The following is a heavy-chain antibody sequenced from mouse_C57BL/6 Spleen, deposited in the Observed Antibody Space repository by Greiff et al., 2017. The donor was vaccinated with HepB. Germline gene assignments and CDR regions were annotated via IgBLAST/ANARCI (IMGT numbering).Heavy chain of an antibody. V-gene: IGHV7-3*01. CDR1: GFTFTDYY. J-gene: IGHJ2*01. CDR2: IRNKANGYTT. CDR3: ASSRRYYFDY. Sequence: DVKLQESGGGLVQPGGSLSLSCAASGFTFTDYYMSWVRQPPGKALEWLGFIRNKANGYTTEYSASVKGRFTISRDNYQSILYLHMNARRAEDSATYYCASSRRYYFDYWGQGTTLTVSS.